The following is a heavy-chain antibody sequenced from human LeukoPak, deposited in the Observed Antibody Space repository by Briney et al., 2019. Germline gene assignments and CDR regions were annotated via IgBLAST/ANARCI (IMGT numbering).Heavy chain of an antibody. CDR3: ARHREWELRYFDY. Sequence: SETLSLTCAVYGGSFSGYYWSWIRQPPGKGLEWIGEINHSGSTNYNPSLKSRVTISVDTSKNQFSLKLRSVTAADTAMYYCARHREWELRYFDYWGQGTLVTVSS. D-gene: IGHD1-26*01. V-gene: IGHV4-34*01. J-gene: IGHJ4*02. CDR2: INHSGST. CDR1: GGSFSGYY.